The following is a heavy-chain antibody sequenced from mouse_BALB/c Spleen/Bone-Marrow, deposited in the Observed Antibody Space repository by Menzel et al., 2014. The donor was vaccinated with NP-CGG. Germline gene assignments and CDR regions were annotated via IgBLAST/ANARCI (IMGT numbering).Heavy chain of an antibody. D-gene: IGHD2-1*01. CDR2: IYPGDGDT. CDR1: GYTFTSYW. Sequence: VKLQESGAELARPGASVKLSCKASGYTFTSYWMQWVKQRPGQGLEWIGAIYPGDGDTRYTQKFKGKATLTADKSFSTAYMQLSSLASEDSAVYYCAYGTPFAYWGQGNLVTVSA. J-gene: IGHJ3*01. V-gene: IGHV1-87*01. CDR3: AYGTPFAY.